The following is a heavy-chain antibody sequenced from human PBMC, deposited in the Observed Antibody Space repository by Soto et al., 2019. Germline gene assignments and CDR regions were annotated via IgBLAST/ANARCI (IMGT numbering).Heavy chain of an antibody. V-gene: IGHV2-26*01. D-gene: IGHD3-22*01. CDR2: IFSNDEK. J-gene: IGHJ4*02. CDR3: ARAAYYYDSSGKANDY. CDR1: GFSLSNARMG. Sequence: GSGPTLVNPTETLTLTCTVSGFSLSNARMGVSWIRQPPGKALEWLAHIFSNDEKSYSTSLKSRLTISKDTSKSQVVLTMTNMDPVDTATYYCARAAYYYDSSGKANDYWGQGTLVTVSS.